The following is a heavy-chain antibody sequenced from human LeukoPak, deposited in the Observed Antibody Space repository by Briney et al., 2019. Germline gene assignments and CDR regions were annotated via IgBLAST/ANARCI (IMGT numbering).Heavy chain of an antibody. V-gene: IGHV4-59*01. Sequence: SETLSLTCTVSGGSISSYYWSWIRQPPGKGLEWIGYIYYSGSTNYNPSLKSRVTISVDTSKNQFSLKLSSVTAADTAVYYCAREPPYYGSGRYYFDYWGQGTLVTV. CDR1: GGSISSYY. D-gene: IGHD3-10*01. CDR3: AREPPYYGSGRYYFDY. J-gene: IGHJ4*02. CDR2: IYYSGST.